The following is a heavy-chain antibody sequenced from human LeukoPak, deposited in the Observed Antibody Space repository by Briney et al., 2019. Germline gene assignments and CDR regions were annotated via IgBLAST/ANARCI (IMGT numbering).Heavy chain of an antibody. J-gene: IGHJ4*02. V-gene: IGHV3-30-3*01. CDR3: ARDDTYYDSSGYYVY. D-gene: IGHD3-22*01. Sequence: GGSLRLSCAASGFTFSSYAMLWVRQAPGKGLEGGAVISYDGSNKYYADSVKGRFTISRDNSKNTLYLQMNSLRAEDTAVYYCARDDTYYDSSGYYVYWGQGTLVTVSS. CDR2: ISYDGSNK. CDR1: GFTFSSYA.